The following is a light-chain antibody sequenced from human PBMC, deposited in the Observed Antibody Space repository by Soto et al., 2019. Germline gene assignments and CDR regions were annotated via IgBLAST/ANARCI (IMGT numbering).Light chain of an antibody. Sequence: IQMTQSPSSLSASIGDSVTFTCRAGQSIYGYVNWYQQKPGKAPTLLIYAASNLQSGVPSRFRGSRSGTEFTLTVSSLQPEDFATYYCLQDHDDSWTFGQGTTVDIK. CDR2: AAS. J-gene: IGKJ1*01. V-gene: IGKV1-6*01. CDR3: LQDHDDSWT. CDR1: QSIYGY.